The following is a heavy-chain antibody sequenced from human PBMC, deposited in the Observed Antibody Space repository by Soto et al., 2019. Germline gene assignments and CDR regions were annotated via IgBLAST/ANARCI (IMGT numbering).Heavy chain of an antibody. V-gene: IGHV4-30-2*01. CDR2: TYHSVNP. D-gene: IGHD4-17*01. J-gene: IGHJ5*02. CDR3: ARATYGDYVGYCDP. Sequence: QLQLQESGSRLVKSSETLSLTCAVSGDTISTGGYSWAWIRQPPGKPLEWIGHTYHSVNPYYNPSLKVRVIISVDRSKNRFSLKLSSVTAADAAVYYCARATYGDYVGYCDPWGQGTLVTVSS. CDR1: GDTISTGGYS.